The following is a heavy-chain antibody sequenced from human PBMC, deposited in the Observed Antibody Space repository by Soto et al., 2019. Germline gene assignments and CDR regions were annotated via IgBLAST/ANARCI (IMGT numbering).Heavy chain of an antibody. V-gene: IGHV4-30-2*01. J-gene: IGHJ4*02. Sequence: WSWIRQPPGKGLEWIGYIYHSGSTYYNPSLKSRVTISVDRSKNQFSLKLSSVTAADTAVYYCARGPDYYDSSGYYGNWGQGTLVTVSS. D-gene: IGHD3-22*01. CDR3: ARGPDYYDSSGYYGN. CDR2: IYHSGST.